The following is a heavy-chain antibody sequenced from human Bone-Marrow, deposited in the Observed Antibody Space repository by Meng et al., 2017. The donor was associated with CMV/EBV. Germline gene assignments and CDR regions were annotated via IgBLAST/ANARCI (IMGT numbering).Heavy chain of an antibody. V-gene: IGHV3-23*01. CDR3: AKDPLYTNNYI. J-gene: IGHJ3*02. D-gene: IGHD2-2*02. CDR1: GFTFSSAA. CDR2: LTGSGTST. Sequence: GESLKISCAASGFTFSSAAMNWVRQAPGKGLEWVSGLTGSGTSTFYADSVKGRFTISRDNSKNMLYLKMNSLRAEDTALYYCAKDPLYTNNYIWGQGTMVTVSS.